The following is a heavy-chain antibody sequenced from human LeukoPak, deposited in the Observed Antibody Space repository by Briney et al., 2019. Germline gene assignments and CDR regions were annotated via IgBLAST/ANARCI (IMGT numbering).Heavy chain of an antibody. CDR3: ARGGYCSNVVCYTSRSLDY. V-gene: IGHV3-11*01. Sequence: GGSLRLSCVASGVTFSDYYMNWIRQAPGKGLEWVSYISGSGSTEYYADSVKGRFTISRDNAKNSLYLQMNSLRAEDTAAYYCARGGYCSNVVCYTSRSLDYWGQGTLVTVSS. D-gene: IGHD2-8*01. CDR1: GVTFSDYY. CDR2: ISGSGSTE. J-gene: IGHJ4*02.